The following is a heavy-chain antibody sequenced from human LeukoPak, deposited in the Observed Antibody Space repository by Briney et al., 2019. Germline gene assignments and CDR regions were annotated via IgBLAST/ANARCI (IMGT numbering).Heavy chain of an antibody. CDR1: GFTFSRSW. V-gene: IGHV3-74*01. J-gene: IGHJ4*02. Sequence: GGSLRLSCAASGFTFSRSWMHWVRQGPGKGLMWVSRINIDGTTTDYADPVKGRFTISRDDAKNTLYLQMNSLKTEDTAVYYCTTVGIHIVVVTAITSDNWGQGALVTVSS. CDR2: INIDGTTT. CDR3: TTVGIHIVVVTAITSDN. D-gene: IGHD2-21*02.